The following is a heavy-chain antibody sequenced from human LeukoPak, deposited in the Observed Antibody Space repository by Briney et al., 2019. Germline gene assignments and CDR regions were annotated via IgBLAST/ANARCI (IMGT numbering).Heavy chain of an antibody. D-gene: IGHD1-26*01. V-gene: IGHV4-38-2*02. J-gene: IGHJ3*02. Sequence: SETLSLTCTVSGYSISSGYYWGWIRQPPGKGLEWIGSIYHSGRTFYNPSLKSRVTISVDTSKNQFSLKLTSVTAADTAVYFCARAPLSGTYYTDAFDIWGQGTMVTVSS. CDR3: ARAPLSGTYYTDAFDI. CDR1: GYSISSGYY. CDR2: IYHSGRT.